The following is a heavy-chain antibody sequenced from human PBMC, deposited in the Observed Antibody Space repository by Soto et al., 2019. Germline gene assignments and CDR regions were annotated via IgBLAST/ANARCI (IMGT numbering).Heavy chain of an antibody. CDR2: ISAYNGNT. CDR1: GYTFTSYG. D-gene: IGHD2-2*01. J-gene: IGHJ6*02. V-gene: IGHV1-18*04. CDR3: ARVGCSSTSCYYSYYYYYYGMDV. Sequence: QVQLVQSGAEVKKPGASVKVSCKASGYTFTSYGISWVRQAPGQGLEGMGWISAYNGNTKYAQKLQGRVTMTTDTSTSTAYMELRSLRSDDTAVYYCARVGCSSTSCYYSYYYYYYGMDVWGQGTTVTVSS.